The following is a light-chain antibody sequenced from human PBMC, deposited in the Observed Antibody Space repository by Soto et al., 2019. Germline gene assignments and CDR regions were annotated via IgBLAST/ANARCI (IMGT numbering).Light chain of an antibody. CDR1: QGISSY. CDR2: AAS. CDR3: QQYSSYSRT. J-gene: IGKJ1*01. Sequence: AIRMTQSPSSFSASTGDRVTITCRASQGISSYLAWYQQKPGKAPKLLIYAASTLQSGVPSRFSGSGSGTDFTLTISCLQSEEFATYFCQQYSSYSRTFGLPTQVEIK. V-gene: IGKV1-8*01.